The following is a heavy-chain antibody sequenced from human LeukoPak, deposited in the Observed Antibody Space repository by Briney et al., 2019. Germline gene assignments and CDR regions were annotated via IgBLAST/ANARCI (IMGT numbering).Heavy chain of an antibody. D-gene: IGHD6-13*01. CDR1: GFTVSSNY. CDR3: ARGLAAAGLYFDY. J-gene: IGHJ4*02. Sequence: PGGSLRLSCAASGFTVSSNYMTWVRQAPGKGLEWVSVVYTGGSTYSADSVKGRFTISRDNSKNTLYLQMNSLRAEDTAVCYCARGLAAAGLYFDYWGQGTLVTVSS. CDR2: VYTGGST. V-gene: IGHV3-53*01.